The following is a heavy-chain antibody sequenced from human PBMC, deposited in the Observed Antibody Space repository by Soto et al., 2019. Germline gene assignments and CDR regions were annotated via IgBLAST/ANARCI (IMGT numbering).Heavy chain of an antibody. D-gene: IGHD3-22*01. CDR3: ARDISDYYDSSGSFDY. V-gene: IGHV1-69*13. CDR2: IIPIFGTA. CDR1: GGTFSSYA. J-gene: IGHJ4*02. Sequence: GASVKVSCKASGGTFSSYAISWVRQAPGQGLEWMGGIIPIFGTANYAQKFQGRVTITADESTSTAYMELSSLRSEDTAVYYCARDISDYYDSSGSFDYWGQGTLVTVSS.